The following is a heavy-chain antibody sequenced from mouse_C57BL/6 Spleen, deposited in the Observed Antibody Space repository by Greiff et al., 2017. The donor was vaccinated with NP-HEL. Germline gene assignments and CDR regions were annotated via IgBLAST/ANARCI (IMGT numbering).Heavy chain of an antibody. CDR2: ISDGGSYT. CDR3: ARDYYGSSYNWYFDV. CDR1: GFTFSSYA. D-gene: IGHD1-1*01. J-gene: IGHJ1*03. Sequence: EVNVVESGGGLVKPGGSLKLSCAASGFTFSSYAMSWVRQTPEKRLEWVATISDGGSYTYYPDNVKGRFTISRDNAKNNLYLQMSHLKSEDTAMYYCARDYYGSSYNWYFDVWGTGTTGTVSS. V-gene: IGHV5-4*01.